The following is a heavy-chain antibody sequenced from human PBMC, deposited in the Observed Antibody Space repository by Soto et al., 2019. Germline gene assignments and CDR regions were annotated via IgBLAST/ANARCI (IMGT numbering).Heavy chain of an antibody. J-gene: IGHJ4*02. V-gene: IGHV1-69*02. Sequence: GASVKVSCKASGGTFSSYTISWVRQAPGQGLEWMGRIIPILGIANYAQKFQGRVTITADKSTSTAYMELSSLRSEDTAVYYCASVLGDLVTTAQGSFDYWGQGTLVTVSS. CDR3: ASVLGDLVTTAQGSFDY. CDR2: IIPILGIA. D-gene: IGHD4-17*01. CDR1: GGTFSSYT.